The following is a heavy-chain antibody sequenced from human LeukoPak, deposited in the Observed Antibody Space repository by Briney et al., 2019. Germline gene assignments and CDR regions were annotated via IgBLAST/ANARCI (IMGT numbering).Heavy chain of an antibody. J-gene: IGHJ5*02. CDR3: ASLGDSSGAAA. CDR2: IYYSGST. CDR1: GGSISSYY. Sequence: SETLSLTCTVSGGSISSYYWSWIRQPPGKGLEWIGYIYYSGSTNYNPSLKSRVTISVDTSKNQFSLKLGSVTAADTAVYYCASLGDSSGAAAWGQGTLVTVSS. V-gene: IGHV4-59*01. D-gene: IGHD6-25*01.